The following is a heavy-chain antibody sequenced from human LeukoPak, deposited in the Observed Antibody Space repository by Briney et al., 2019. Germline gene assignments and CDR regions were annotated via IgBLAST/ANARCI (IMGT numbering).Heavy chain of an antibody. CDR2: IIPIFGTA. V-gene: IGHV1-69*05. J-gene: IGHJ3*02. CDR1: GGTFSSYA. CDR3: ARVVADSGYSSSWYQGGAFDI. D-gene: IGHD6-13*01. Sequence: ASVKVSCKASGGTFSSYAISWVRQAPGQGLEWMGGIIPIFGTANYAQKFQGRVTITTDESTSTAYMELSSPRSEDTAVYYCARVVADSGYSSSWYQGGAFDIWGQGTMVTVSS.